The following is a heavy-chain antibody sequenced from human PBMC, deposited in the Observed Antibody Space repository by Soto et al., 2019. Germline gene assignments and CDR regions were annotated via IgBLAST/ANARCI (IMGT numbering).Heavy chain of an antibody. CDR1: GGTFSSYA. Sequence: SVKVSCKASGGTFSSYAISWVRQAPGQGLEWMGGIIPIFGTANYAQKFQGRVTITADESTSTAYMELSSLRSEDPAVYYCARCSYYYDGSGYFTFGYWGRGSLVTVSS. CDR3: ARCSYYYDGSGYFTFGY. J-gene: IGHJ4*02. D-gene: IGHD3-22*01. V-gene: IGHV1-69*13. CDR2: IIPIFGTA.